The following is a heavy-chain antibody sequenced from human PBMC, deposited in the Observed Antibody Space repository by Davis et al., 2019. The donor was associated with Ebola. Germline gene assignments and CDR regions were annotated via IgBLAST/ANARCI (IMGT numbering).Heavy chain of an antibody. CDR2: IYYSGST. Sequence: SETLSLTCTVSGGSISSYYWSWIRQPPGKGLEWIGYIYYSGSTNYNPSLKSRVTISVYTSKNQFSLKLSSVTAADTAVYYCARANFWSGYSGRAGWFDPWGQGTLVTVSS. V-gene: IGHV4-59*01. J-gene: IGHJ5*02. CDR3: ARANFWSGYSGRAGWFDP. CDR1: GGSISSYY. D-gene: IGHD3-3*01.